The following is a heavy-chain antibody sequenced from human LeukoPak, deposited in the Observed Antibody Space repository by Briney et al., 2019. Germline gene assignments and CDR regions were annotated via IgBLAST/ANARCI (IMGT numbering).Heavy chain of an antibody. D-gene: IGHD3-22*01. CDR2: IYYSGST. Sequence: SETLSLTCTVSDGPMISYYWSWIRQPPGKGLEWIGYIYYSGSTNYNPSLKSRVTISVDTSKNQFSLKLSSVTAADTAVYYCARGVDDSSGYYYGYYFDYWGQGTLVTVSS. CDR3: ARGVDDSSGYYYGYYFDY. CDR1: DGPMISYY. J-gene: IGHJ4*02. V-gene: IGHV4-59*01.